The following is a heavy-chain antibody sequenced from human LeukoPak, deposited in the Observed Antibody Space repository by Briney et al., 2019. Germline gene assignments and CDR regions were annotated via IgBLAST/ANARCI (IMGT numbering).Heavy chain of an antibody. D-gene: IGHD3-22*01. Sequence: PGGSLRLSCAASGFTFSSYAMSWVRQAPGKGLEWVSAISGSGGSTYYADSVKGRFTISRDNSKNTLYLQMNSLRAEDTAVYYCARNRYYYDSSGFDAFDIWGQGTMVTVSS. J-gene: IGHJ3*02. V-gene: IGHV3-23*01. CDR3: ARNRYYYDSSGFDAFDI. CDR1: GFTFSSYA. CDR2: ISGSGGST.